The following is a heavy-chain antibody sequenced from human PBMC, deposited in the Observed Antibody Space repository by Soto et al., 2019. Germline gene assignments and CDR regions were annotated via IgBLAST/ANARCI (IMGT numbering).Heavy chain of an antibody. CDR1: GGTFSSYA. J-gene: IGHJ6*02. D-gene: IGHD2-2*01. V-gene: IGHV1-69*13. Sequence: GASVKVSWKASGGTFSSYAISWVRQAPGQGLEWMGGIIPIFGTANYAQKFQGRVTITADESTSTAYMELSSLRSEDTAVYYCARGYLPGMAVWGQGTTVTVSS. CDR2: IIPIFGTA. CDR3: ARGYLPGMAV.